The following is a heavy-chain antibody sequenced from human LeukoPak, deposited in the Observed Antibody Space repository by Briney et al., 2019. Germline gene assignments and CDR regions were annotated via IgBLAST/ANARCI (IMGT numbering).Heavy chain of an antibody. J-gene: IGHJ4*02. CDR1: GGSISSYY. V-gene: IGHV4-59*01. CDR2: IYYSGST. Sequence: NPSETLSLTCTVSGGSISSYYWSWTRQPPGKGLEWIGYIYYSGSTNYNPSLKSRVTISVDTSKNQFSLKLSSVTAADTAVYYCARGAYDFWSGSPFDYWGQGTLVTVS. D-gene: IGHD3-3*01. CDR3: ARGAYDFWSGSPFDY.